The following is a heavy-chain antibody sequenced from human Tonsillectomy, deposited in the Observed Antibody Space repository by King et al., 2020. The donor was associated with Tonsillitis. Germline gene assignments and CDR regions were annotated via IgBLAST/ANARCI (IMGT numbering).Heavy chain of an antibody. Sequence: EVQLVESGGGVVQPGGSLRLSCAASGFTFDDYAMHWVRQTPGKGLEWVSLIGGDGGSTYYADSVKGRFTISRDNSKNSLYLQMSSLRTEDTALYYCAKDYGDYISYFAYWGQGTLVTVSS. D-gene: IGHD4-17*01. CDR2: IGGDGGST. V-gene: IGHV3-43*02. CDR3: AKDYGDYISYFAY. CDR1: GFTFDDYA. J-gene: IGHJ4*02.